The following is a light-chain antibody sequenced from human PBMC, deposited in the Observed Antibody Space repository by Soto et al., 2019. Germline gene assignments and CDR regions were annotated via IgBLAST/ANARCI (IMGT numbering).Light chain of an antibody. CDR1: QSVSSSY. CDR3: QQDYNLTWT. V-gene: IGKV3D-7*01. Sequence: EIVMTQSPATLSLSPGERATLSCRASQSVSSSYLSWYQQKPGQAPRLLIYGASTRATGIPARSSGSGSGTDFTLTISSLQPEDFAVYYCQQDYNLTWTFGQGTKVDIK. J-gene: IGKJ1*01. CDR2: GAS.